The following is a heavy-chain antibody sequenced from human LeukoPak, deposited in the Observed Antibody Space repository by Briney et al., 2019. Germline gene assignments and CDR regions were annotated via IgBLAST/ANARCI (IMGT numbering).Heavy chain of an antibody. CDR3: ARRYYYNLGSFPFDF. V-gene: IGHV4-34*01. J-gene: IGHJ4*02. D-gene: IGHD3-10*01. CDR1: GGPFSGYF. Sequence: PSETLSLTCAVSGGPFSGYFWSWIRQSSGRGLEWIGEIHNSGTTNYNPSLNSRVTISEDTSKNQFYLNLSSVTAADTAVYYCARRYYYNLGSFPFDFWGQGTLVTVSS. CDR2: IHNSGTT.